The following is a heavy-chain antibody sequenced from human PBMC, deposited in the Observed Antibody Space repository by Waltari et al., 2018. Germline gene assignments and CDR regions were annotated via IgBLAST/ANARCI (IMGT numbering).Heavy chain of an antibody. V-gene: IGHV3-48*04. J-gene: IGHJ4*02. Sequence: EVQLVESGGGLAQPGGYLRLSCAASGFTFSSYRMNWVRQAPGNGLEWVSYSSSGRARIYYAASVKGRVTISRDNAKNSLYLQMNSRRAEDTAGYYCVRDEAWSFDYWGQGTLVTVSS. CDR3: VRDEAWSFDY. CDR2: SSSGRARI. CDR1: GFTFSSYR. D-gene: IGHD2-21*01.